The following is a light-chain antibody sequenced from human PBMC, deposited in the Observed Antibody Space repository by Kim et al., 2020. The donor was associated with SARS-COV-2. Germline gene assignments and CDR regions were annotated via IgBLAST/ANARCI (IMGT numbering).Light chain of an antibody. CDR2: TAS. J-gene: IGKJ4*01. CDR3: QQSYSSLRT. CDR1: QSISNY. Sequence: DIQMTQSPSSLSASVGDRVTITCRASQSISNYLNWYQQKLGKAPKLLIYTASRLQSGVPSRFSGSGSGTDFTLTISSLQPEDFATYYCQQSYSSLRTFGGGTKVEIK. V-gene: IGKV1-39*01.